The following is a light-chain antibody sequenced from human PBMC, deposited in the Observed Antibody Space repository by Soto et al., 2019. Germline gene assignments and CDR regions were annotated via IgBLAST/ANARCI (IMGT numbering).Light chain of an antibody. J-gene: IGLJ2*01. Sequence: QSALTQPPSVSGTPGQRVTISCSGSSSNIATNSVNWYQQLPATAPRLLIYTNNRRPSEVPDRFSGSKSGTSASLAISGLQSEDEAGYYCAVWDDNLNSVVFGGGTKLTVL. CDR2: TNN. CDR1: SSNIATNS. CDR3: AVWDDNLNSVV. V-gene: IGLV1-44*01.